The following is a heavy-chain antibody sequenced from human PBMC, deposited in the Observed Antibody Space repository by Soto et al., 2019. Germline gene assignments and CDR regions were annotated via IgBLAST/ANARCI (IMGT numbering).Heavy chain of an antibody. Sequence: QVQLVQSGAEVKKPGASVKVSCKPSGYTFTAYFLHWVRQAPGQGPEWMGWMNGNGGTTYAQKFQGRVTVTRDTSINTAYMELRPLTSDDTAVYYCAREFQRGLDYWGQGTLVSVSS. CDR1: GYTFTAYF. CDR2: MNGNGGT. D-gene: IGHD3-10*01. J-gene: IGHJ4*02. CDR3: AREFQRGLDY. V-gene: IGHV1-2*02.